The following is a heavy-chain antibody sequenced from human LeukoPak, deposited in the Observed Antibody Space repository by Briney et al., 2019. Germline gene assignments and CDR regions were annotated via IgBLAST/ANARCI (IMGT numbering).Heavy chain of an antibody. CDR1: GFTFSSYA. J-gene: IGHJ6*02. V-gene: IGHV3-30-3*01. CDR2: ISYDGSNK. CDR3: ARRPAADYYYGMDV. Sequence: LGRSLRLSCAASGFTFSSYAMHWVRQAPGKGLEWVAVISYDGSNKYYADSVKGRFTISRDNSKNTLYLQMNSLRAEDTAVYYCARRPAADYYYGMDVWGQGTTVTVSS. D-gene: IGHD2-2*01.